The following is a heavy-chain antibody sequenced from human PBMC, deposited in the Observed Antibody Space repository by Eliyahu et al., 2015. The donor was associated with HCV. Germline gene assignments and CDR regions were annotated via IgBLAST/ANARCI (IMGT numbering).Heavy chain of an antibody. D-gene: IGHD6-13*01. Sequence: EVQLLESGGGLVQPGGSLRLSCAASGFTFAGPAMSWVRQSPGKGLEWVSAISSSGGSTSYADSVKGRFTISRGNSKYTLYLQMNSLRAEDTAVYYCARTSSWPRDYFDLWGRGTLVTVSS. V-gene: IGHV3-23*01. J-gene: IGHJ2*01. CDR2: ISSSGGST. CDR1: GFTFAGPA. CDR3: ARTSSWPRDYFDL.